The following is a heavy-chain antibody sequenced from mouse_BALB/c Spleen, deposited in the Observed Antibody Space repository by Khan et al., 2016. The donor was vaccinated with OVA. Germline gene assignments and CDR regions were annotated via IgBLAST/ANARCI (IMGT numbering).Heavy chain of an antibody. V-gene: IGHV5-12*02. Sequence: EVELVESGGGFMQPGGSLKLSCATSGFTFTDYYMYWVRQTPEKRLEWVAYISNRGTTTYYPDTVRGRFTISRDNDKNTLYLQMSCLGSDDPAIYFCAREGDGGGLAYWGQGTLVTVSA. CDR2: ISNRGTTT. J-gene: IGHJ3*01. D-gene: IGHD1-1*02. CDR1: GFTFTDYY. CDR3: AREGDGGGLAY.